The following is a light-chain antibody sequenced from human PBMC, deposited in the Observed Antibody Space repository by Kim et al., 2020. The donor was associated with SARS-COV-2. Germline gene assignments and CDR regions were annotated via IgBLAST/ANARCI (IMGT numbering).Light chain of an antibody. CDR1: QSVSSSY. J-gene: IGKJ1*01. CDR3: QQYGSSPRT. CDR2: IAS. Sequence: EIMLTQSPGTLSLSPGERATLSCRASQSVSSSYVAWYQQKPGQAPRLLVYIASTRATGIPDRFSGSGSGTDFTLTISRLEPEDFAVYYCQQYGSSPRTFGQGTKVDIK. V-gene: IGKV3-20*01.